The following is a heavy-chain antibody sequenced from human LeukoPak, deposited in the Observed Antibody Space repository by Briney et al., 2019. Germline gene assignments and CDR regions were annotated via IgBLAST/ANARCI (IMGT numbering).Heavy chain of an antibody. CDR1: GVSISPYY. V-gene: IGHV4-4*09. CDR2: IHTSGSN. J-gene: IGHJ3*01. CDR3: ARLSAAGHLGAFDL. D-gene: IGHD3-3*01. Sequence: SETLSLTCAASGVSISPYYWAWIRQPPGKGLEWIGYIHTSGSNNQYPSLKSRVTISVDKSKNHFSLKLTSVTAADTAVYYCARLSAAGHLGAFDLWGQGTMVTVSS.